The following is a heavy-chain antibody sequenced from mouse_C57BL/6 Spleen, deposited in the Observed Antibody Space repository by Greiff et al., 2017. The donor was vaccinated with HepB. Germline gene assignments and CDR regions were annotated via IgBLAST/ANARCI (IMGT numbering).Heavy chain of an antibody. CDR2: IHPNSGST. Sequence: QVQLQQPGAELVKPGASVKLSCKASGYTFTSYWMHWVKQRPGQGLEWIGMIHPNSGSTNYNEKFKSKATLTVDKSSSTAYMQLSSLTSEDSAVYYCARGGRRTELDAMDYWGQGTSVTVSS. J-gene: IGHJ4*01. CDR3: ARGGRRTELDAMDY. CDR1: GYTFTSYW. V-gene: IGHV1-64*01.